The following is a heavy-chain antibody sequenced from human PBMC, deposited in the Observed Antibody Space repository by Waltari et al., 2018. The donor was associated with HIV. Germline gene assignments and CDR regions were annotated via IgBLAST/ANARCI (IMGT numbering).Heavy chain of an antibody. CDR1: GGSISSRSSF. D-gene: IGHD3-3*01. Sequence: QVQLQESGPGLVKPSQTVSLPCPVSGGSISSRSSFWSWIGKPAGKGLELIGRIYTSGSTNYNPSLESRVTISVDTSRNQFSLKLRSVTAADTAVYYCARAYYDFWSGTGSSGNWFDPWGQGTLVTVSS. J-gene: IGHJ5*02. CDR3: ARAYYDFWSGTGSSGNWFDP. CDR2: IYTSGST. V-gene: IGHV4-61*02.